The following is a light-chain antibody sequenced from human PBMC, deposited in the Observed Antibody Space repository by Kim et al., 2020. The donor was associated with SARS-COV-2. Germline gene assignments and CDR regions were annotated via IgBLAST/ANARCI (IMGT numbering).Light chain of an antibody. CDR2: YDS. CDR1: SIGAKR. Sequence: SYELTQPPSVSVAPEEAARITCGGNSIGAKRVHWYQQKSGQAPVLVIYYDSERPSGIPERFSGSNSGDTATLTISRVEGGDEADYYCQVWDPLDHVVFGGGTKLTVL. CDR3: QVWDPLDHVV. V-gene: IGLV3-21*04. J-gene: IGLJ3*02.